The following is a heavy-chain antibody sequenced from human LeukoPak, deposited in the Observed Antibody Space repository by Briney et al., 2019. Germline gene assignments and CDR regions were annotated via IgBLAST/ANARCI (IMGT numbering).Heavy chain of an antibody. CDR1: GFTFSDHY. Sequence: GSLRLSCAASGFTFSDHYMTWIRQAPGKGLEWVSYISNSGSSRFYADSVKGRFTISRDNANDSVYLIMTSLRAEATAMYYCAREYSGLDFWGQGTRVTVSS. CDR3: AREYSGLDF. D-gene: IGHD6-19*01. V-gene: IGHV3-11*01. CDR2: ISNSGSSR. J-gene: IGHJ4*02.